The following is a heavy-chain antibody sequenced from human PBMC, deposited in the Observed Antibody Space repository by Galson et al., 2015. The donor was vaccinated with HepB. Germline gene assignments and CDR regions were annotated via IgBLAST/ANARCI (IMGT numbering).Heavy chain of an antibody. CDR3: ARGLAWEPGAFDI. V-gene: IGHV3-21*01. Sequence: SLRLSCAASGFTFSSYSMNWVRQAPGKGLEWVSSISSSSSYIYYADSVKGRFTISRDNAKNSLYLQMNSLRAEDTAVYYCARGLAWEPGAFDIWGQGTMVTVSS. D-gene: IGHD1-26*01. CDR2: ISSSSSYI. J-gene: IGHJ3*02. CDR1: GFTFSSYS.